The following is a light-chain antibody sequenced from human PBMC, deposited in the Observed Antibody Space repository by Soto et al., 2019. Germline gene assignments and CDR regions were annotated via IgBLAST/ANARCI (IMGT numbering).Light chain of an antibody. CDR3: CSSAGGGTYV. J-gene: IGLJ1*01. Sequence: QSALTQPASVSGSPGQSIAISCTGTSSDVGSYDLVSWYQQHPGKAPKLMIYEVTKRPSGVSSRFSGSKSGNTASLTISGLQAEDDADYYCCSSAGGGTYVFGTGTKLTFL. CDR1: SSDVGSYDL. V-gene: IGLV2-23*02. CDR2: EVT.